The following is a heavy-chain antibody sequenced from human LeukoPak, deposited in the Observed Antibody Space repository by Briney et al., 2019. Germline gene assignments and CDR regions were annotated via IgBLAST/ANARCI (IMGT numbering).Heavy chain of an antibody. CDR2: NSGST. CDR1: GGSISSNNHY. Sequence: SETLSLTCTVSGGSISSNNHYWGWIRRPPGRGLEWIGSNSGSTYYNPSLKSRVTISVDTSKNQFSLKLRSVTAADTAMYYCARAYSSSWYYNWFDPWGQGTLVTVSS. J-gene: IGHJ5*02. CDR3: ARAYSSSWYYNWFDP. V-gene: IGHV4-39*07. D-gene: IGHD6-13*01.